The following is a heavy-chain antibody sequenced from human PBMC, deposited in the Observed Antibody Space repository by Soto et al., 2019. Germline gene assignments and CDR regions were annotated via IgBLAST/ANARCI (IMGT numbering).Heavy chain of an antibody. V-gene: IGHV3-48*03. J-gene: IGHJ6*02. D-gene: IGHD3-3*01. CDR2: ISESGGTT. Sequence: SLSLSCVVSGFTFSSHEMNWVRQAPGKGPEWVSKISESGGTTSYADSVRGRFTISRDNARDSLYLHMSSLRAEDTAVYYCARDRSLIFAVPPYGMDVWGQGTTVTVSS. CDR3: ARDRSLIFAVPPYGMDV. CDR1: GFTFSSHE.